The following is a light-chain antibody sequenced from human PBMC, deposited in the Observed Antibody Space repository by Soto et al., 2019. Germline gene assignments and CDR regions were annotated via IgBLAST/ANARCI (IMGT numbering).Light chain of an antibody. CDR3: SSYTSSSTLVV. CDR1: SSDVGGYNY. CDR2: EVS. V-gene: IGLV2-14*01. Sequence: SALTQPASVSGSPGQSITISCTGTSSDVGGYNYVSWYQQHPGKAPKLIIYEVSNRPSGVSNRFSGSKSGNTASLTISGLQAEDESDYYCSSYTSSSTLVVFGGGTKVTVL. J-gene: IGLJ2*01.